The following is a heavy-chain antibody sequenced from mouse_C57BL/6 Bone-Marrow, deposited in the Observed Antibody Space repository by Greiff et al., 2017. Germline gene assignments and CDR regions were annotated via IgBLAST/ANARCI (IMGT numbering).Heavy chain of an antibody. V-gene: IGHV1-81*01. D-gene: IGHD1-1*01. CDR2: IYPRSGNT. CDR3: ARSPYGSSYSY. Sequence: QVQLQQSGAELARPGASVKLSCKASGYTFTSYGISWVKQRTGQGLEWIGEIYPRSGNTYYNEKFKGKATLTADKSSSTAYMELRSLTSEDSAVYFCARSPYGSSYSYWGKGTTLTVSS. J-gene: IGHJ2*01. CDR1: GYTFTSYG.